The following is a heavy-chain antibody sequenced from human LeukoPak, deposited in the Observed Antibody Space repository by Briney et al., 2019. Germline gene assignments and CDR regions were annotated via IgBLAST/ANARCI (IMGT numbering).Heavy chain of an antibody. CDR1: GFTFSSYA. V-gene: IGHV3-30-3*01. Sequence: GGSLRLSCAASGFTFSSYAMHWVRQAPGKGLEWVAVISYDGSNKYYADSVKGRFTISRDNSKNTLYLQMNSLRAEDTAVYYCARLKNPWGQGTLVTVSS. CDR3: ARLKNP. J-gene: IGHJ5*02. CDR2: ISYDGSNK.